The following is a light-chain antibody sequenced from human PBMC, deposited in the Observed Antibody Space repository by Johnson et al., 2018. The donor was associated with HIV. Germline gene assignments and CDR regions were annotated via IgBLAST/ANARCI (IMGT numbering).Light chain of an antibody. Sequence: QAVLTQPPSVSAAPGQKVTISCSGSSSNIGNNYVSWYQQLPGTAPKLLIYENNKRPSGIPDRFSGSKSGTSATLGITGLQTGDEADYYCGTWDSSLSAGYVFGTGTKATSL. V-gene: IGLV1-51*02. CDR1: SSNIGNNY. J-gene: IGLJ1*01. CDR3: GTWDSSLSAGYV. CDR2: ENN.